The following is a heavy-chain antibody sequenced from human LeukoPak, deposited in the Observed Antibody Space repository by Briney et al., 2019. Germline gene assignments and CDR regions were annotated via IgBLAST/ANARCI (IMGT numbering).Heavy chain of an antibody. CDR2: ISWNSGNI. CDR1: GFTFDDYA. J-gene: IGHJ3*02. D-gene: IGHD1-26*01. Sequence: GGSLRLSCAASGFTFDDYAMHWVRQAPGKGLEWVSGISWNSGNIGYADSVKGRLTISRDNAKNSLYLQMNSLRAEDTALFYCAKVRGGELLAAFDIWGQGTMVTVSS. CDR3: AKVRGGELLAAFDI. V-gene: IGHV3-9*01.